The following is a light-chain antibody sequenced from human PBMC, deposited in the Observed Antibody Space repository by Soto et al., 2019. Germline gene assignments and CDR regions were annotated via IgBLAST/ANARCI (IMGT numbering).Light chain of an antibody. V-gene: IGKV1-5*01. CDR3: QQYRT. CDR2: DAS. Sequence: DIQMTQSPSTLSASVGDRVTITCRASQSISSWLAWYQQKPGKAPKLLIYDASSLESGVPSRFSGSGSGTEFPLTIRSVQPEGFATYYSQQYRTFGQGTKVEIK. J-gene: IGKJ1*01. CDR1: QSISSW.